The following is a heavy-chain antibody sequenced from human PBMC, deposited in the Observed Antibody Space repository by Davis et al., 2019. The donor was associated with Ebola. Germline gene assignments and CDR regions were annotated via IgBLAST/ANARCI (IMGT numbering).Heavy chain of an antibody. D-gene: IGHD3-16*01. CDR1: GFIFSNYG. V-gene: IGHV3-30*03. Sequence: GESLKISCAASGFIFSNYGVHWVRQAPGKGLEWVAVISCDGSANYNVDCARGRFTISRDKAKNTVYLQMNSLRTGDTAVYYCAASTGEIGAFDIWGQGTMVTVSS. J-gene: IGHJ3*02. CDR2: ISCDGSAN. CDR3: AASTGEIGAFDI.